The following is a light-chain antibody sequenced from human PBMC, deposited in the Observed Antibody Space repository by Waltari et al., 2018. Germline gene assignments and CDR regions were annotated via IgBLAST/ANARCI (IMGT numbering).Light chain of an antibody. CDR1: NIGSYS. Sequence: SYVVTQPPSVSVAPGETARTTCGGDNIGSYSVHWYQPRPGQAPILILRYDSDRPSGIPDRFSGFNSGNTATLTISRVEAGDEADYYCHVWHAALDPGVFGSGTEVTVL. CDR2: YDS. J-gene: IGLJ1*01. V-gene: IGLV3-21*04. CDR3: HVWHAALDPGV.